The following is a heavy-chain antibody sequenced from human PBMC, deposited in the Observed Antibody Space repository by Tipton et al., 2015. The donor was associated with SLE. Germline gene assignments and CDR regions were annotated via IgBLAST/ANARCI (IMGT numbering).Heavy chain of an antibody. J-gene: IGHJ4*02. V-gene: IGHV4-59*11. D-gene: IGHD3-22*01. CDR1: GGSMSYHY. Sequence: TLSLTCSVSGGSMSYHYWSWIRQPPGKGLEWIGYIYYTGNTNYNPSLKSRVTMSVDTSKSQFSLKLTFVSAADTAMYYCARGFRYSSGPGAYWGQGTLVTVSS. CDR3: ARGFRYSSGPGAY. CDR2: IYYTGNT.